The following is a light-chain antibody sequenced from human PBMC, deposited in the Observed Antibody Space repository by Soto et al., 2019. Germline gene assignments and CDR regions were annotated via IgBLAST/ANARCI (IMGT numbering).Light chain of an antibody. CDR2: DAS. CDR1: QTFSSH. Sequence: EIVLTQSPATLSLSPGERATLSCRASQTFSSHLAWYQQKPGQAPRLLIYDASKRAPGIPARFSGRGSGKDFTPTISSLEPEDFAVYYCQQRSNWPPVITFGQGTRLEIK. J-gene: IGKJ5*01. V-gene: IGKV3-11*01. CDR3: QQRSNWPPVIT.